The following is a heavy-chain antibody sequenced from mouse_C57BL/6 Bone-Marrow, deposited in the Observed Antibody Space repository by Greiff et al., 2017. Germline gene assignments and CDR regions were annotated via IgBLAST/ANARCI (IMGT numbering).Heavy chain of an antibody. D-gene: IGHD1-1*01. CDR1: GYTFTSYW. V-gene: IGHV1-61*01. CDR2: IYPSDSDT. CDR3: ARGDYYGSSYGAMDD. Sequence: VQLQQPGAELVRPGSSVKLSCKASGYTFTSYWMDWVKQRPGQGLEWIGNIYPSDSDTHYNQKFKDKATLTVDKSSSTAYMQLSSLTSEDSAVYYCARGDYYGSSYGAMDDWGQGTSVTVSS. J-gene: IGHJ4*01.